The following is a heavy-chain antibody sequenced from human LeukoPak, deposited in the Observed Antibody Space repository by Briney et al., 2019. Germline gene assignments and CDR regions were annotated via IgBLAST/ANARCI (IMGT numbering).Heavy chain of an antibody. J-gene: IGHJ6*03. CDR1: GFTFSSYA. CDR2: ISGSGGST. CDR3: AKDPGSYYYYYYMDV. V-gene: IGHV3-23*01. Sequence: PGGSLRLSCAASGFTFSSYAMSWVRQAPGKGLEWVPGISGSGGSTYYADSVKGRFTISRDNSKNTLYLQMNSLRAEDTAVYYCAKDPGSYYYYYYMDVWGKGTTVTVSS.